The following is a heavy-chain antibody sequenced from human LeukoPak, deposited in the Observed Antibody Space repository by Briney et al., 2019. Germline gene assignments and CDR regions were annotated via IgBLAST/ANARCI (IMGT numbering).Heavy chain of an antibody. V-gene: IGHV5-51*01. CDR2: IYPGDSDT. J-gene: IGHJ5*02. CDR1: GYSFTSYR. Sequence: KGGESLKISCKGSGYSFTSYRIGWVRQMPGKGLEWMGIIYPGDSDTRYSPSFQGQVTISADKSISTAYLQWSSLKASDTAMYYCARGPPPDYYDSRGYPPGWFDPWGQGTLVTVSS. CDR3: ARGPPPDYYDSRGYPPGWFDP. D-gene: IGHD3-22*01.